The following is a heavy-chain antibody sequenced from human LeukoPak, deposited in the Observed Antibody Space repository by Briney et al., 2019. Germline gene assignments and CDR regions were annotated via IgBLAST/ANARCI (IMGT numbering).Heavy chain of an antibody. CDR3: ARGRHLNYNC. D-gene: IGHD1-7*01. CDR2: INHSGST. V-gene: IGHV4-34*01. Sequence: PSETLSLTCAVYGGSFSGYYWSWIRQPPAKGLELIGEINHSGSTNYNPSLKSRVTISVDTSKNQFSLKLSSVTAADTAMYYCARGRHLNYNCWGQGSLVTVSS. J-gene: IGHJ4*01. CDR1: GGSFSGYY.